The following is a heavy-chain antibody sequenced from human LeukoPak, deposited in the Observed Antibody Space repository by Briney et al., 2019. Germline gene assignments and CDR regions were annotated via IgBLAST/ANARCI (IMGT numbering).Heavy chain of an antibody. CDR3: ARDQRKWLVSS. CDR2: IYTSGST. V-gene: IGHV4-4*07. CDR1: GGSISSYY. Sequence: SETLSLTCTVSGGSISSYYWTWIRQPAGKGLEWIGRIYTSGSTNYNPSLKSRVTISVDTSKNQFSLKLSSVTAADTAVYYCARDQRKWLVSSWGQGTLVTVSS. J-gene: IGHJ5*02. D-gene: IGHD6-19*01.